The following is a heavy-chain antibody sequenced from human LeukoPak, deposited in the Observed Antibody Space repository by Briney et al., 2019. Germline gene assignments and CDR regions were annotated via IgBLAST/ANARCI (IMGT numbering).Heavy chain of an antibody. CDR2: IIPIFGTA. CDR1: GGTFSSYA. CDR3: ARDRGIQWELNFDY. Sequence: SVKVSCKASGGTFSSYAINWVRQAPGQGLEWMGGIIPIFGTANYAQKFQGRVTITAVESMSTAYMELSSLRSDDTAVYYCARDRGIQWELNFDYWGQGTLVTVSS. J-gene: IGHJ4*02. D-gene: IGHD1-26*01. V-gene: IGHV1-69*13.